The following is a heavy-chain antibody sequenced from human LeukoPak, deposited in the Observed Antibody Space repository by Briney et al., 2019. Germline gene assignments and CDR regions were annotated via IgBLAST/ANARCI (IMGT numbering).Heavy chain of an antibody. D-gene: IGHD3-10*01. V-gene: IGHV4-61*02. Sequence: SSETLSLTCTVSDGSISSGSYYWSWIRQPAGKGLEWVGRIYTSGGPNYNPSLKSRVTISVDTSKNQFSLKLTSVNAADTAVHYCARDVNGFNYGSAFDVWGQGTMVTVSS. J-gene: IGHJ3*01. CDR1: DGSISSGSYY. CDR2: IYTSGGP. CDR3: ARDVNGFNYGSAFDV.